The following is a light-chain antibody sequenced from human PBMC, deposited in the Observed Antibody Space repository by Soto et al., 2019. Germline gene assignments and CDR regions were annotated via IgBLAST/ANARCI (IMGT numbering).Light chain of an antibody. CDR3: CSYTDGSSLL. CDR1: SSDVGGYNY. Sequence: QSALTQPASVSGSPGQSITISCTGTSSDVGGYNYVSWYQQHPGKAPKLIIYEGNKRPSGVSNRFSGSRSGNTASLTISGLQAEDEADYYCCSYTDGSSLLFGGGTKLTVL. J-gene: IGLJ3*02. V-gene: IGLV2-23*01. CDR2: EGN.